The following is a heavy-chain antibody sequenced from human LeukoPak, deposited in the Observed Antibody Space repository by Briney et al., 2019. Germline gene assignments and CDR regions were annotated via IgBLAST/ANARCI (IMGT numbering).Heavy chain of an antibody. CDR3: ARDRGVVVAAHNWFDP. V-gene: IGHV1-69*05. Sequence: SVKVSCKASGGTFSSYAISWVRQAPGQGLEWMGRIIPIFGTANYAQKFQGRVTITTDESTSTAYIELSSLRSEDTAVYYCARDRGVVVAAHNWFDPWGQGTLVTVSS. J-gene: IGHJ5*02. CDR2: IIPIFGTA. D-gene: IGHD2-15*01. CDR1: GGTFSSYA.